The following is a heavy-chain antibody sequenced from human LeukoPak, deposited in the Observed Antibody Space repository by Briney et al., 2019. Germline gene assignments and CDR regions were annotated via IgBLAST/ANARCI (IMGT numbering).Heavy chain of an antibody. D-gene: IGHD4-17*01. CDR3: ARDYGDYMYYFDY. Sequence: ASVKVSCKASGYTFTSFRISWVRQAPGQGLEWMGWISAYNGNTHYAQHFQGRVTMTTDTSTTTAYMELRRLRSDDTAVYYCARDYGDYMYYFDYWGQGTLVTVSS. CDR2: ISAYNGNT. CDR1: GYTFTSFR. V-gene: IGHV1-18*01. J-gene: IGHJ4*02.